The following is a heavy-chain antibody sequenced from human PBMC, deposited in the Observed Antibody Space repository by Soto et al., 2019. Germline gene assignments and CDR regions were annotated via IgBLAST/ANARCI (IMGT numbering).Heavy chain of an antibody. Sequence: QVQLVESGGGVVQPGRSLRLSCAASGFTFSSYGMHWVRQAPDKGLEWVAVISHDGSTIYYADSVKGRFTISRDNSKNTLYLQMNSLRLGDSAVYYCANPFQRTGYYYDIWYFDLWGRGTLVTVSS. V-gene: IGHV3-30*18. CDR3: ANPFQRTGYYYDIWYFDL. CDR2: ISHDGSTI. J-gene: IGHJ2*01. D-gene: IGHD3-22*01. CDR1: GFTFSSYG.